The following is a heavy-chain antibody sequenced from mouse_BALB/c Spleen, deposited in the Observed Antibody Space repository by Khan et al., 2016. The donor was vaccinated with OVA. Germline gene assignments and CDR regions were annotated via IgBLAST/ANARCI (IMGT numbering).Heavy chain of an antibody. CDR2: INPSTGYT. CDR3: ARRDLRWDVDY. D-gene: IGHD1-1*01. J-gene: IGHJ2*01. V-gene: IGHV1-7*01. Sequence: QVQLKQSGAELAKPGASVKMSCKASGYTFINYWILWVKQRPGQGLEWIGYINPSTGYTEYNQNFKDKATLTADKSSSTAYMQLSSLTSEDSAVYYCARRDLRWDVDYWGQGTTLTVSS. CDR1: GYTFINYW.